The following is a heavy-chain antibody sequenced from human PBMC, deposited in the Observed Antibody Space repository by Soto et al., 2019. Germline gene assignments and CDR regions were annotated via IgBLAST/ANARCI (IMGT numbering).Heavy chain of an antibody. Sequence: SETLSLTCTVSGGSISRYYWNWIRQPPGKGLEWIGYIYYSGSTYYNPSLKSRVTISVDTSKNQFSLKLSSVTAADTAVYYCARGYGSGSYYKGPNYYYGMDVWGQGTTVTVSS. CDR1: GGSISRYY. D-gene: IGHD3-10*01. CDR3: ARGYGSGSYYKGPNYYYGMDV. J-gene: IGHJ6*02. CDR2: IYYSGST. V-gene: IGHV4-59*12.